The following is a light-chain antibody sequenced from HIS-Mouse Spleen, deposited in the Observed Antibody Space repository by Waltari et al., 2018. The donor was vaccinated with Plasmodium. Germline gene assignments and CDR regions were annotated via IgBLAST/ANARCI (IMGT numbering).Light chain of an antibody. CDR1: QTVSSN. J-gene: IGKJ3*01. Sequence: EIVMTQSTATLSVSPRERPTLSCRASQTVSSNLAWYQQKPGQAPRLLIYGASTRATGIPARFSGSGSGTEFTLTISSLQSEDFAVYYCQQYNNWSFTFGPGTKVDIK. CDR2: GAS. CDR3: QQYNNWSFT. V-gene: IGKV3-15*01.